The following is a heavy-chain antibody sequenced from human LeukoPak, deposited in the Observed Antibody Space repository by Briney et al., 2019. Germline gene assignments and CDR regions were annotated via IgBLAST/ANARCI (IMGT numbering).Heavy chain of an antibody. D-gene: IGHD3-10*01. CDR2: IYHSGST. V-gene: IGHV4-30-2*01. CDR3: ARGVEWFGDRYFDY. J-gene: IGHJ4*02. CDR1: GGSISSGDYS. Sequence: SETLSLTCAVSGGSISSGDYSWNWIRQPPGKGLEWIAYIYHSGSTYYNPSLKSRVTVSVDRSKNQFSLKLSSVTAADTAVYYCARGVEWFGDRYFDYWGQGTLVTVSS.